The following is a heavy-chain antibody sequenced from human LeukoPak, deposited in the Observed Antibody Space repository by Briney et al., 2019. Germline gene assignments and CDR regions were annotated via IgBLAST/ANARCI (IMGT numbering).Heavy chain of an antibody. V-gene: IGHV3-11*01. Sequence: GGSLRLSCAASGFTFSDYYMSWIRQAPGKGLEWVSYISSSGSTIYYADSVKGRFTISRDNAKNSLYLQMNSLRAEDTAVYYCARYRTYYDSSGYFPFQHWGQGTLVTVSS. J-gene: IGHJ1*01. CDR1: GFTFSDYY. D-gene: IGHD3-22*01. CDR3: ARYRTYYDSSGYFPFQH. CDR2: ISSSGSTI.